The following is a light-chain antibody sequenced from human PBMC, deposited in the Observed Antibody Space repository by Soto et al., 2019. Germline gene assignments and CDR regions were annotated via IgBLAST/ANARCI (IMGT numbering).Light chain of an antibody. J-gene: IGLJ2*01. V-gene: IGLV3-1*01. CDR1: KLGDKY. CDR2: QDS. Sequence: SYELTQPPSVSVSPGQTASITCSGDKLGDKYACWYQQKPGQSPVLVIYQDSKRPSGILERFSGSNSGNTATLTISGTQAMDEADYYCQAWDSSTSVVFGGGTKVTVL. CDR3: QAWDSSTSVV.